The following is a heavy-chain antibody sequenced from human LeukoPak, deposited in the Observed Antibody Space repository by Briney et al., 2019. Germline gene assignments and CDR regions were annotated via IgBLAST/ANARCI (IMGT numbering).Heavy chain of an antibody. J-gene: IGHJ5*02. V-gene: IGHV3-21*01. D-gene: IGHD3-10*01. CDR2: ITTISHYI. CDR3: ARSGGPGTYHQLRYNWFDP. Sequence: GGSLRLSCAASGFTFSSYGMHWVRQAPGKGLEWLSSITTISHYIYYAGAVRGRFTISRDNAKNSLYLQMNSLRGEDTAVYYCARSGGPGTYHQLRYNWFDPWGQGTLVTVSS. CDR1: GFTFSSYG.